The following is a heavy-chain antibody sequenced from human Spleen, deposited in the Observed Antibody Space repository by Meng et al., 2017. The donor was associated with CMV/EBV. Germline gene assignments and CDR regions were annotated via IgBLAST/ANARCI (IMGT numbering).Heavy chain of an antibody. CDR1: GNSLDDYT. J-gene: IGHJ4*02. D-gene: IGHD3-10*01. CDR3: VKAYRDYYGYDASLGY. V-gene: IGHV3-43*01. Sequence: GGSLRLSCEASGNSLDDYTMHWVRQGSGKGLEWICLIDWDGGRKYYANSVKGRFTVSRDNSKNSIYLQMTSLTTEDTAMYYCVKAYRDYYGYDASLGYWGQGTLVTVSS. CDR2: IDWDGGRK.